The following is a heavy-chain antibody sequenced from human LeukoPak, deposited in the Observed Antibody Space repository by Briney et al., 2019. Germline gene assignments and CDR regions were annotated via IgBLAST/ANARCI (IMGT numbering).Heavy chain of an antibody. Sequence: PSETLSLTCTVSGGSISSYYWSWIRQPPGKGLEWIGYIYYSGSTNYNPSLKSRVTISVDTSKNQFSLKLSSVTAADTAVYYCARWRYSGSYPWGTFDYWGQGTLVTVSS. CDR1: GGSISSYY. D-gene: IGHD1-26*01. CDR3: ARWRYSGSYPWGTFDY. J-gene: IGHJ4*02. V-gene: IGHV4-59*08. CDR2: IYYSGST.